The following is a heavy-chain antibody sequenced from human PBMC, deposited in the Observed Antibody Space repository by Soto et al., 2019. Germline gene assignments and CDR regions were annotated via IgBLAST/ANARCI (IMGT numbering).Heavy chain of an antibody. CDR3: ATAGRRSCGDDCYLDY. J-gene: IGHJ4*02. Sequence: ASVKVSCKASGYTFSDFYISWVRQAPGQGLEWMGWINPNSGDTNYAQNFKGWVTMTRDTSINTAYMELTRLGPDDTAMYFCATAGRRSCGDDCYLDYWGQGTPVTSPQ. CDR2: INPNSGDT. CDR1: GYTFSDFY. D-gene: IGHD2-21*02. V-gene: IGHV1-2*04.